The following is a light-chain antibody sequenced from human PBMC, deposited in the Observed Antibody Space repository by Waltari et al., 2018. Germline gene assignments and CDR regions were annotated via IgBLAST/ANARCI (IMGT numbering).Light chain of an antibody. CDR1: QGISSY. CDR3: QQYHNYPF. CDR2: GAS. V-gene: IGKV1-8*01. J-gene: IGKJ4*01. Sequence: AIRITQSPSSLSASTGDRVTITCRASQGISSYLAWYQQKPWKAPKLLIYGASTLQSGVPSRFSGSGSGTDFTLTISCLQSEDFATYYCQQYHNYPFFGGGTRVEIK.